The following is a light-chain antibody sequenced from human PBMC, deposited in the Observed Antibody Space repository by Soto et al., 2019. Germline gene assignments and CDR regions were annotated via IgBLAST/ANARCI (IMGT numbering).Light chain of an antibody. CDR3: QQYGYSLFT. V-gene: IGKV3-20*01. Sequence: EIVLTQSPGTLSLSPGERATLSCRASQSVSSSYLTWYQQKPGQAPRLLIYDASGRATGIPDRFSGSGSGTDFTLTISRLEPEDFAVYYCQQYGYSLFTFGPGTKVDIK. CDR1: QSVSSSY. CDR2: DAS. J-gene: IGKJ3*01.